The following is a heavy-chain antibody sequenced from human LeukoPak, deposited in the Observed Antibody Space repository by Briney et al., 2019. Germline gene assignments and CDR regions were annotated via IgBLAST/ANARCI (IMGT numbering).Heavy chain of an antibody. Sequence: GRSLRLSCAASGFTFDDYAMHWVRQAPGKGLERVSGISWNSGNLGYADSVKGRFTISRDNAKNSLFLQMNSLRAEDTALYYCSKGGSYSRLEYFHHWGQGTLVTVSS. CDR2: ISWNSGNL. J-gene: IGHJ1*01. CDR3: SKGGSYSRLEYFHH. D-gene: IGHD1-26*01. V-gene: IGHV3-9*01. CDR1: GFTFDDYA.